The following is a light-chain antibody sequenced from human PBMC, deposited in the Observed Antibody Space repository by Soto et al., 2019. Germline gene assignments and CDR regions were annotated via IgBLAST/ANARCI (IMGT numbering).Light chain of an antibody. V-gene: IGKV3-20*01. CDR3: QAPRTSSWT. CDR2: RTS. Sequence: CRASQCVSSTYLAWYQQKPGQAPRLLSYRTSSRATGIPDRFIGSGSGTAFNLTLRSLQPCGSALPYCQAPRTSSWTFAQGTKVDIK. CDR1: QCVSSTY. J-gene: IGKJ1*01.